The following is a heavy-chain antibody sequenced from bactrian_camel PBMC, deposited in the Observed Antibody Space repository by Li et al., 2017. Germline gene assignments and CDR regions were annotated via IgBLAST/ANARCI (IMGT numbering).Heavy chain of an antibody. D-gene: IGHD6*01. J-gene: IGHJ6*01. Sequence: HVQLVESGGGSVQAGGSLRLSCATSTWHFGTGCLGWFREVPGRGREEVAAIDVDGTTRYGNPMKGRVAISRDTAKNTPYLQMDSLKPEDTATYYCAGDPGPVACSRILFGYWGQGTQVTVS. CDR3: AGDPGPVACSRILFGY. CDR1: TWHFGTGC. CDR2: IDVDGTT. V-gene: IGHV3S26*01.